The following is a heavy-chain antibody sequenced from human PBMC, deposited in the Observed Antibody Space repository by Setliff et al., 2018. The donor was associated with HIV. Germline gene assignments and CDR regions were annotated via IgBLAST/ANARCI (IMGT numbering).Heavy chain of an antibody. CDR2: IFYTGNT. D-gene: IGHD2-8*01. Sequence: SETLSLTCSVSGGSISSSTYYWGWIRQPPGKGLEWIGDIFYTGNTYYNPSLQSRVAISVDPSENQFSLKLNSVTAADTAVYYCARRGRDGVLIVFATGFDPWGQGAQVTVSS. CDR1: GGSISSSTYY. CDR3: ARRGRDGVLIVFATGFDP. J-gene: IGHJ5*02. V-gene: IGHV4-39*01.